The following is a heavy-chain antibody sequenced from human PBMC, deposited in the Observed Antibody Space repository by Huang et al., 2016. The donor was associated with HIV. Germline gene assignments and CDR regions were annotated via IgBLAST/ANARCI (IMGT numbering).Heavy chain of an antibody. J-gene: IGHJ4*02. CDR1: GFTFSNYA. V-gene: IGHV3-30-3*01. CDR2: ISNEGSTK. CDR3: ARSEPSRYYFDY. Sequence: QAQLVESGGGVVQPGTSLRLSCAASGFTFSNYAMNWVRQAPVKGREWVAVISNEGSTKSYADSVKGRFTISRDNSKNTVYLQMNSLRAEDTAVYYCARSEPSRYYFDYWGQGTLVTVSS.